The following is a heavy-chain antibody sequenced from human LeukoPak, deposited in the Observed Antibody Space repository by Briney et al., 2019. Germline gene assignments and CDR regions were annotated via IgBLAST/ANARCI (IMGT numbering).Heavy chain of an antibody. V-gene: IGHV3-48*03. D-gene: IGHD2/OR15-2a*01. J-gene: IGHJ4*02. CDR3: AREGHTTGWPPFDF. Sequence: GGSLRLSCAASGFSYSSYEMNWVRQAPGKGLEWVSHSNRRGSTTYYADSVRGRFTISRDNAKNSLYLQMNSLRAEDTAVYYCAREGHTTGWPPFDFWGQGTLVTVSS. CDR1: GFSYSSYE. CDR2: SNRRGSTT.